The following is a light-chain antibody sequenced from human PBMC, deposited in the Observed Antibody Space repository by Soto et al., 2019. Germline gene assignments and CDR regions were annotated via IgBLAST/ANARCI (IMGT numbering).Light chain of an antibody. V-gene: IGLV3-21*02. CDR3: QVWDISSDHWV. CDR2: DDT. CDR1: NLGTKS. Sequence: SYELTQPPSLSVAPGQTARISCGGNNLGTKSVHWYQQQPGQAPVMVVYDDTDRPSGIPERFSGTNSGNTATLTISRVEAGDEADYYCQVWDISSDHWVFGGGTKLTVL. J-gene: IGLJ3*02.